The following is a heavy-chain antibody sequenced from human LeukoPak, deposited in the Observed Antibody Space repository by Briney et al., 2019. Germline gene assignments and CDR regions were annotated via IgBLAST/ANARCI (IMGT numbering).Heavy chain of an antibody. D-gene: IGHD2-2*01. CDR1: GYTFTGYY. CDR2: INPNSGGT. V-gene: IGHV1-2*02. CDR3: AREEVVVVPAAKDAFDI. J-gene: IGHJ3*02. Sequence: ASVKVSCKASGYTFTGYYMHWVRQAPGQGLEWMGWINPNSGGTNYAQKFQGRVTMTRDTSISTAYMELSRLRSDDTAVYYCAREEVVVVPAAKDAFDIWGQGTMVTVSS.